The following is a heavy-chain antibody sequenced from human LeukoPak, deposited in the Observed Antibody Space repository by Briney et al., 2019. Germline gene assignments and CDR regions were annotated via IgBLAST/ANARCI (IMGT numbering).Heavy chain of an antibody. J-gene: IGHJ4*03. CDR2: ISSSSSYI. V-gene: IGHV3-21*01. D-gene: IGHD2-15*01. Sequence: PGGSLRLSCAASGFTVRNNHMSWVRQAPGKGLEWVSSISSSSSYIYYADSVKGRFTISRDNAKNSLYLQMNSLRAEDTAVYYCARDAVAATGYYFDYWGQGTTVTVSS. CDR3: ARDAVAATGYYFDY. CDR1: GFTVRNNH.